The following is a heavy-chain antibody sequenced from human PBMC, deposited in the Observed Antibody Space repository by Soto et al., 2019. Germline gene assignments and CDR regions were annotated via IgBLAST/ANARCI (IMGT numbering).Heavy chain of an antibody. V-gene: IGHV1-3*01. CDR1: GYTFTSYA. Sequence: QVQLVQSGAEVKKPGASVKVSCKASGYTFTSYAMHWVRQAPGQRLEWMGWINAGNGNTKYSQKFQGRVTITRDTSASTAYMELSSLRSEDTAVYYCARDDYYDSSGYYYGDYDMDVWGQGTTVTVSS. CDR2: INAGNGNT. D-gene: IGHD3-22*01. CDR3: ARDDYYDSSGYYYGDYDMDV. J-gene: IGHJ6*02.